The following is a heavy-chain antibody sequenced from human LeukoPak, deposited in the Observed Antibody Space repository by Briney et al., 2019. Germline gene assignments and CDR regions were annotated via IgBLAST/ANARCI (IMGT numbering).Heavy chain of an antibody. J-gene: IGHJ6*02. CDR3: ARGSSSGGYFYYYGMDV. CDR1: GYTFTSYG. CDR2: ISTHNGNT. Sequence: GASVKVSCKASGYTFTSYGIIWVRQAPGQGLEWMGWISTHNGNTNFAQKLQGRVTMTTDTSTSTAYMELRSLRSDDTAVYYCARGSSSGGYFYYYGMDVWGQGTTVTVSS. V-gene: IGHV1-18*01. D-gene: IGHD6-6*01.